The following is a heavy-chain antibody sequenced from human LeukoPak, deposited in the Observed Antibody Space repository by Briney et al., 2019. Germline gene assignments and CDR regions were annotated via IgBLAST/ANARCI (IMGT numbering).Heavy chain of an antibody. J-gene: IGHJ4*02. CDR2: ISAYNGNT. CDR1: GYTFTSYG. Sequence: ASVKVSCKASGYTFTSYGISWVRQAPGQGLEWMGWISAYNGNTNYAQKLQGRVTMTTDTSTSTAYTELRSLRSDDTAVYYCARWGPRPPWLPGGEGLDYWGQGTLVTVSS. V-gene: IGHV1-18*01. CDR3: ARWGPRPPWLPGGEGLDY. D-gene: IGHD3-22*01.